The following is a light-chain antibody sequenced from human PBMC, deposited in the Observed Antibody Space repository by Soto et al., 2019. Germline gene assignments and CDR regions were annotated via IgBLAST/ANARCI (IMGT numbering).Light chain of an antibody. CDR2: DVS. CDR3: SSYTSSSTVV. J-gene: IGLJ2*01. Sequence: QSALTQPASVSGSPGQSITISCTGTGSDVGGYNYVSWYQQHPGKAPKLMIYDVSNRPSEVSNRFSGSKSGNTASLTISGLQAEDEADYYCSSYTSSSTVVFGGGTKLTVL. V-gene: IGLV2-14*01. CDR1: GSDVGGYNY.